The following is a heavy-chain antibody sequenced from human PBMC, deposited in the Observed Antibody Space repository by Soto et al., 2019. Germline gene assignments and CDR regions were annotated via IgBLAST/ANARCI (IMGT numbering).Heavy chain of an antibody. CDR1: GFTFSSYG. J-gene: IGHJ4*02. D-gene: IGHD6-13*01. V-gene: IGHV3-30*03. Sequence: QVQLVESGGGVVQPGRSPRLSCAASGFTFSSYGMHWVRQAPGKGLEWVAVISYDGSNKYYADSVKGRFTISRDNSKNTLSRQMNSLRAEDSAVYYCARDHVVAAAGTCFDYWGQGTLVTVSS. CDR3: ARDHVVAAAGTCFDY. CDR2: ISYDGSNK.